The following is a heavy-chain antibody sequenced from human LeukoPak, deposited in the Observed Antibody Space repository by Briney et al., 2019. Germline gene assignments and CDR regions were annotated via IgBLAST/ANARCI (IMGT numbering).Heavy chain of an antibody. CDR1: GFTFDDYA. V-gene: IGHV3-9*01. D-gene: IGHD2-2*01. CDR3: AKDGGFCGITSCYQFSD. Sequence: GGSLRLFCAASGFTFDDYAMHWVRQAPGKGLEWVSGISWNSGSIGYADSVKGRFTISRDNAKNSLYLQMNSMRAEDTALYYCAKDGGFCGITSCYQFSDWGQGTLVTVSS. J-gene: IGHJ4*02. CDR2: ISWNSGSI.